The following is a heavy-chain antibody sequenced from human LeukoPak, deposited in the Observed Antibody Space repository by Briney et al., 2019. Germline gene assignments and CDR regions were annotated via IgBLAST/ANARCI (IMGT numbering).Heavy chain of an antibody. CDR2: ISSSSSTI. CDR1: GFTFSVYS. CDR3: ARDYYYGSGSPPGDTFDI. J-gene: IGHJ3*02. D-gene: IGHD3-10*01. Sequence: GGFLRLSCAASGFTFSVYSMNWVRQAPGKGLEWVSYISSSSSTIYYADSVKGRFTISRDNAKNTLYLQMNSLRADDTAIYYCARDYYYGSGSPPGDTFDIWGQGTMVTVSS. V-gene: IGHV3-48*04.